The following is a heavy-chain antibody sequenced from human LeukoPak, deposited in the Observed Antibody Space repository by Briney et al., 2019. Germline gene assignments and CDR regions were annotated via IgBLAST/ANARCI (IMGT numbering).Heavy chain of an antibody. CDR2: IIPILGIA. J-gene: IGHJ4*02. CDR1: GGTFSSYA. V-gene: IGHV1-69*04. CDR3: ASFFIPDFDY. Sequence: ASVKVSCKASGGTFSSYAISWVRQAPGQGLEWMGRIIPILGIANYAQKFQGRVTMTRDTSISTAYMELSRLRSDDTAVYYCASFFIPDFDYWGQGTLVTVSS. D-gene: IGHD3-16*02.